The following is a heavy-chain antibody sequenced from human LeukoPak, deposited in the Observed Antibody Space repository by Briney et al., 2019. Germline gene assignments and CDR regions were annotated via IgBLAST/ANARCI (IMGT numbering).Heavy chain of an antibody. CDR3: AKGSGYFDY. J-gene: IGHJ4*02. CDR2: LSGSGGTT. V-gene: IGHV3-23*01. CDR1: GFTFSSSA. Sequence: PGGSLRLSCAASGFTFSSSAMSWVRQAPGKGLEWVSTLSGSGGTTYYADSVKGRSTISRDNSKNTLYLQMNSLRAEDTGIYYCAKGSGYFDYWGQGTLVTVSS. D-gene: IGHD2-15*01.